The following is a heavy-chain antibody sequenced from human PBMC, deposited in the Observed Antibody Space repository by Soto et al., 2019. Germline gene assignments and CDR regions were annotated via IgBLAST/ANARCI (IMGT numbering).Heavy chain of an antibody. CDR1: GFTFSSYW. CDR2: INSDGSTT. V-gene: IGHV3-74*01. J-gene: IGHJ4*02. CDR3: ARGLYSSGPFDY. Sequence: GGSLRLSCAASGFTFSSYWMHWVRQAPGKGLVWVSRINSDGSTTTYADSVKGRFTISRDNAKNTLYLQMNSLRAEDTAVYYCARGLYSSGPFDYWGQGTPVTVSS. D-gene: IGHD6-19*01.